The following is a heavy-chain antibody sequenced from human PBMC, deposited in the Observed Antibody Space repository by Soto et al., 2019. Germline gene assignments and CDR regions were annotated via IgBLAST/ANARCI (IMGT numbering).Heavy chain of an antibody. CDR1: GYTFTSYY. CDR3: ARDPRDHIVVVNGWAAFDI. CDR2: INPSGGST. J-gene: IGHJ3*02. V-gene: IGHV1-46*01. Sequence: GASVKVSCKASGYTFTSYYMHWVRQAPGQGLEWMGIINPSGGSTSYAQKFQGRVTMTRDTSTSTVYMELSSLRSEDTAVYYCARDPRDHIVVVNGWAAFDIWGQGTMVTV. D-gene: IGHD2-21*01.